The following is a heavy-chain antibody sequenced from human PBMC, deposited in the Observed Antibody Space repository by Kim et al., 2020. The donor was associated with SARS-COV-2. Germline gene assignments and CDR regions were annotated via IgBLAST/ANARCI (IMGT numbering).Heavy chain of an antibody. CDR2: ISYDGSNK. J-gene: IGHJ6*03. V-gene: IGHV3-30-3*01. D-gene: IGHD2-2*01. Sequence: GGSLRLSCAASGFTFSSYAMHWVRQAPGKGLEWVAVISYDGSNKYYADSVKGRFTISRDNSKNTLYLQMNSLRAEDTAVYYCARARCSSTSCPPEYYYM. CDR1: GFTFSSYA. CDR3: ARARCSSTSCPPEYYYM.